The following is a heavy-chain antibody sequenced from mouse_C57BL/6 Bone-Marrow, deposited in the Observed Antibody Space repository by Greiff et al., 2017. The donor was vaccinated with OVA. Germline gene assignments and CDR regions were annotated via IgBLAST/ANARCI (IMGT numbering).Heavy chain of an antibody. CDR2: IHPNSGST. CDR1: GYTFTSYW. J-gene: IGHJ3*01. CDR3: ARCIGVYYSNKGFAY. D-gene: IGHD2-5*01. V-gene: IGHV1-64*01. Sequence: QVQLQQPGAELVKPGASVKLSCKASGYTFTSYWMHWVKQRPGQGLEWIGMIHPNSGSTNYTEKFKSKATLTVDKSSSTAYMQLSSLTSEDSAVYYCARCIGVYYSNKGFAYWGQGTLVTVSA.